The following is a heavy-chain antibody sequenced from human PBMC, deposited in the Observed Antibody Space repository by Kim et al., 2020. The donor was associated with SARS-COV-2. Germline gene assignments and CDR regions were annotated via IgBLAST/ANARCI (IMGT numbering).Heavy chain of an antibody. J-gene: IGHJ6*02. Sequence: ASVKVSCKASGYTLTDYYMHWVRQAPGQGLEWMGWINPTSGDTTYGQKFQGRVTMARDTSISTAYMELSRLKSDDTAVYYCARWSGIEVVEAGIYYGMDVWGQGTTVTVSS. CDR1: GYTLTDYY. D-gene: IGHD2-15*01. CDR3: ARWSGIEVVEAGIYYGMDV. V-gene: IGHV1-2*02. CDR2: INPTSGDT.